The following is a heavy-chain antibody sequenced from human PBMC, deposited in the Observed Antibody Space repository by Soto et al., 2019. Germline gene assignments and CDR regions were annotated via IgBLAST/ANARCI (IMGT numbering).Heavy chain of an antibody. J-gene: IGHJ4*02. V-gene: IGHV3-30*18. CDR1: KFTLSTYD. Sequence: HLVESGGGVVQPGKSLRLSCAASKFTLSTYDMHWVRHAPGKGLEWVAVVSYDGNKRYYADSVRGRFTISRDNSKNTVYLEMNSLIPEDTAVYFCAKGRDSTGWYYRVGDYWGQGNLVTVSS. D-gene: IGHD6-19*01. CDR3: AKGRDSTGWYYRVGDY. CDR2: VSYDGNKR.